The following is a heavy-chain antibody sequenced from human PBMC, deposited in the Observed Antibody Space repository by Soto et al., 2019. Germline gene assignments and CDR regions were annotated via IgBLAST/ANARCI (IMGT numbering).Heavy chain of an antibody. CDR3: TRAQGGSYDSGFDP. D-gene: IGHD1-26*01. V-gene: IGHV3-21*01. J-gene: IGHJ5*02. CDR2: ISSGGSYI. Sequence: EVQVVESGGGLVQPGGSLRLSCSFTFSMYSMSWVRQAPGKGLEWVASISSGGSYIKYADSVKGRFTISRDNAKNSVSLQMNSLRVDDTAVYFCTRAQGGSYDSGFDPWGQGTRVTVSS. CDR1: FTFSMYS.